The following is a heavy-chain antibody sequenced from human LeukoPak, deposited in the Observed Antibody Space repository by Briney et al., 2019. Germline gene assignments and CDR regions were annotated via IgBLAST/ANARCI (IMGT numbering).Heavy chain of an antibody. CDR2: ISSSSSYI. J-gene: IGHJ4*02. CDR1: GFTFSSYS. D-gene: IGHD6-19*01. Sequence: GGSLRLSCAASGFTFSSYSMNWVRQAPGKGLEWVSSISSSSSYIYYADSVKGRFTISRDNAKNSLYLQINSLRAEDTAVYYCARTGQWLVPNDYWGQGTLVTVSS. CDR3: ARTGQWLVPNDY. V-gene: IGHV3-21*01.